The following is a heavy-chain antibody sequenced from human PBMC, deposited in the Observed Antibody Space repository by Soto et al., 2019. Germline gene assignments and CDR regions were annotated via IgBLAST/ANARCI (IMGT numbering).Heavy chain of an antibody. D-gene: IGHD2-2*01. CDR2: IYYSGST. CDR3: ASYCSSTSLHFRGYRELGQ. Sequence: LSLTCTVSGGSVSSYYWSWIRQSPGKGLEWIGYIYYSGSTKYKPSLKSRVTISVDTSKNQFSLKLSSVTAADTAVYYCASYCSSTSLHFRGYRELGQWGQGTLVTVLS. CDR1: GGSVSSYY. J-gene: IGHJ4*02. V-gene: IGHV4-59*08.